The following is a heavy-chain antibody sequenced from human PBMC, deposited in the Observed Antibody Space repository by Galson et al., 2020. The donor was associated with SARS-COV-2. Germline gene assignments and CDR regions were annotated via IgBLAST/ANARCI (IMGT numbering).Heavy chain of an antibody. V-gene: IGHV5-51*01. CDR2: IYPGDSDT. Sequence: GESLKISCKGSGYNFTNYWIGWVRQMPGKGLEWMGIIYPGDSDTRYSPSFQGQVTISIDKSVTTAYLQWSSLKASDTAMFYCARRNYGDNSDYFDYWGQGTLVTVSS. D-gene: IGHD4-17*01. CDR1: GYNFTNYW. J-gene: IGHJ4*02. CDR3: ARRNYGDNSDYFDY.